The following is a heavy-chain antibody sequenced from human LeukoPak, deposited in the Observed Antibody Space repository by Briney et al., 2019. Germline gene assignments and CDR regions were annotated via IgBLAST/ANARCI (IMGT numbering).Heavy chain of an antibody. CDR3: AKDRARYFDWLLSLDY. J-gene: IGHJ4*02. V-gene: IGHV3-9*01. CDR2: ISWNSGSI. D-gene: IGHD3-9*01. Sequence: GGSLRLSCAASGFTFDDYAMHWVRQAPGKGLEWVSGISWNSGSIGYADSVKGRFTISRDNSENTLYLQMNSLRAEDTAVYYCAKDRARYFDWLLSLDYWGQGTLVTVSS. CDR1: GFTFDDYA.